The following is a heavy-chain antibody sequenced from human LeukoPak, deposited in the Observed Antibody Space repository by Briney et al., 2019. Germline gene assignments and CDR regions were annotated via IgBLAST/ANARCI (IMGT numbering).Heavy chain of an antibody. CDR3: AKDHGYSYGPFDY. J-gene: IGHJ4*02. CDR2: IWYDGSNK. CDR1: GFTFSSYG. Sequence: GRSLRLSCAASGFTFSSYGMHWVRQAPGKGLEWMAVIWYDGSNKYYADSVKGRFTISRDNSKNTLYLQMNSLRAEDTAVYYCAKDHGYSYGPFDYWGQGTLVTVSS. D-gene: IGHD5-18*01. V-gene: IGHV3-33*06.